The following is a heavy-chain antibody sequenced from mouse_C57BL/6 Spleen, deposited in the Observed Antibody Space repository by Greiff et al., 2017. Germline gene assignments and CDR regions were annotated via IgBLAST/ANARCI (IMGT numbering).Heavy chain of an antibody. CDR1: GYTFTEYT. CDR3: ARHEGYYSNYGRYFDV. Sequence: QVQLKQSGAELVKPGASVKLSCKASGYTFTEYTIHWVKQRSGQGLEWIGWFYPGSGSIKYNEKFKDKATLTADKSSSTVYMELSRLTSEDSAVYFCARHEGYYSNYGRYFDVWGTGTTVTVSS. J-gene: IGHJ1*03. D-gene: IGHD2-5*01. CDR2: FYPGSGSI. V-gene: IGHV1-62-2*01.